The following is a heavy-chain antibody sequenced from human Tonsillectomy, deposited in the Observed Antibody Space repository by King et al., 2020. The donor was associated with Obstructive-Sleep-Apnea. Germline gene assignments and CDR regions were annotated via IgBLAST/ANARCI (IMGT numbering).Heavy chain of an antibody. D-gene: IGHD6-19*01. V-gene: IGHV2-5*02. Sequence: TLKESGPTLVKPTQTLTLTCTFSGFSLSTSGVGVGWTRQAPGKALEWLALIYWDDDKRYSPSLKNRLPITKDTHENQLVLTMTNTDPVDTATYYCAHRSSGGPSGFDYWGQGTLVTVSS. J-gene: IGHJ4*02. CDR3: AHRSSGGPSGFDY. CDR1: GFSLSTSGVG. CDR2: IYWDDDK.